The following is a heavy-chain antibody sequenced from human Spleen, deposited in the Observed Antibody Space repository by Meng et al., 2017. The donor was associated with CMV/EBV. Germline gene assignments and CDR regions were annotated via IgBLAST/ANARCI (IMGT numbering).Heavy chain of an antibody. CDR1: GITFSDAW. CDR3: TVHHIVVVPTAPRGMDV. Sequence: GGSLRLSCAASGITFSDAWMTWVRQAPGRGLEWVGRIKSESDGGTTGYAAPVKGRFIVSRHDSKNTAYLQMDSLKTEDTAVYYCTVHHIVVVPTAPRGMDVWGQGTTVTVSS. J-gene: IGHJ6*02. CDR2: IKSESDGGTT. V-gene: IGHV3-15*01. D-gene: IGHD2-2*01.